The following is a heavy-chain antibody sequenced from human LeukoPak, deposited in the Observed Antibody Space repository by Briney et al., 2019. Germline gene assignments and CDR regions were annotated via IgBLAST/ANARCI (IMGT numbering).Heavy chain of an antibody. CDR2: INPNSGGT. CDR3: ARGEITSGGVIVVFDY. D-gene: IGHD3-16*02. Sequence: ASVKVSCKASGNTFTSNYMHWVRQAPGQGLEWMGWINPNSGGTNYAQKFHGRVTMTRDTSISTAYMELSRLRSDDTAVYYCARGEITSGGVIVVFDYWGQGTLVTVSS. CDR1: GNTFTSNY. V-gene: IGHV1-2*02. J-gene: IGHJ4*02.